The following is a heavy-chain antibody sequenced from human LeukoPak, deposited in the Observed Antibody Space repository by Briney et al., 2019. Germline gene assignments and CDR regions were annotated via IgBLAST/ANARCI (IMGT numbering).Heavy chain of an antibody. D-gene: IGHD1-26*01. Sequence: PSETLSLTCTVSGGSIGSYYWSWMRQPPGEGLEWIGYIYYSGSTNYNPSLKSRVTISVDTSKNQFSLNLSSVTAADTAVYFCARIHRWDYYFDYWGQGTLVTVSS. CDR3: ARIHRWDYYFDY. CDR2: IYYSGST. V-gene: IGHV4-59*01. CDR1: GGSIGSYY. J-gene: IGHJ4*02.